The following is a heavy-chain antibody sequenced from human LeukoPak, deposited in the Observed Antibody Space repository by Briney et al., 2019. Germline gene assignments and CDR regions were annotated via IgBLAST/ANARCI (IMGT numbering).Heavy chain of an antibody. CDR3: AAFRGDY. CDR2: INSGGST. Sequence: GGSLRLSCAASGFTVSSDLMSWVRQAPGKGLEWVALINSGGSTYYADSVKGRFTISRDNSKNTLNFQMNNLRAEDTAVYYCAAFRGDYWGQGTLVSVSS. CDR1: GFTVSSDL. V-gene: IGHV3-53*01. J-gene: IGHJ4*02. D-gene: IGHD3-3*02.